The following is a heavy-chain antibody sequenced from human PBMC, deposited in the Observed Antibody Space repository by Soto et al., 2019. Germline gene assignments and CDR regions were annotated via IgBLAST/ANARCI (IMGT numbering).Heavy chain of an antibody. V-gene: IGHV4-59*01. Sequence: QVQLQESGPGLVKPSETLSLTCTVSGGSINNYYWVWLRQPPGEGLEWIGHMYYSGDTDYNPSLKSRLAISVDTSKNRFSLRLTSVTAADTAVYYCARGDWNDYFYNGMDVWGQGTTVIVSS. CDR1: GGSINNYY. CDR3: ARGDWNDYFYNGMDV. J-gene: IGHJ6*02. D-gene: IGHD1-1*01. CDR2: MYYSGDT.